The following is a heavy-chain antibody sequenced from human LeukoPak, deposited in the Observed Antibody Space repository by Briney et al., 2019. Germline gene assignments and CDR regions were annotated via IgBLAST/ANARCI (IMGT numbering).Heavy chain of an antibody. D-gene: IGHD1-7*01. Sequence: ASVKVSCKASGYTFTSYGISWVRQAPGQGLEWMGWISAYNGNTNYAQKLQGRVTMTTDTSTSTAYMELRSLRSDDTAVYYCARVDWNYASGMLSYWGQGTLVTVSS. CDR3: ARVDWNYASGMLSY. V-gene: IGHV1-18*01. CDR2: ISAYNGNT. J-gene: IGHJ4*02. CDR1: GYTFTSYG.